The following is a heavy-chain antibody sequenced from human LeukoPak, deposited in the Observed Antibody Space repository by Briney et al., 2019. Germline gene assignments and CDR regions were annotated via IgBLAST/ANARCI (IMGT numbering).Heavy chain of an antibody. J-gene: IGHJ3*02. D-gene: IGHD3-10*01. V-gene: IGHV1-8*01. CDR1: GYTFTSYD. CDR3: ARGQDGSGSYYAFDI. CDR2: MNPNSGNT. Sequence: ASVKVSCKASGYTFTSYDINWVRQATGQGLEWMGWMNPNSGNTGYAQKFQGRAIMTRNTSISTAYMELSSLRSEDTAVYYCARGQDGSGSYYAFDIWGQGTMVTVSS.